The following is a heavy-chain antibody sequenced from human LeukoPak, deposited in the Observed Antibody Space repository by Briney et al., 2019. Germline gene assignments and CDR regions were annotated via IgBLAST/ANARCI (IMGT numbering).Heavy chain of an antibody. V-gene: IGHV3-11*04. Sequence: PGGSLRLSCAASGFTFSDYYMSWIRQAPGKGLEWVSYISSSGSTIYYADSVRGRFTISRDNAKNSLFLQMNGLRAEDTAVYYCARTAMATFYFDYWAQGTLVTVSS. J-gene: IGHJ4*02. CDR1: GFTFSDYY. CDR2: ISSSGSTI. D-gene: IGHD5-18*01. CDR3: ARTAMATFYFDY.